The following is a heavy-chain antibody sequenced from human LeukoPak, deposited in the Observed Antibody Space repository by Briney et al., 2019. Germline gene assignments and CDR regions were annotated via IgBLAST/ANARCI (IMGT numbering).Heavy chain of an antibody. V-gene: IGHV4-39*01. CDR3: ARGLRNSSSWSPYYYYYYGMDV. J-gene: IGHJ6*02. D-gene: IGHD6-13*01. CDR2: IYYSGST. CDR1: GGSISSSSYY. Sequence: SETLSLTCTVSGGSISSSSYYWGWIRQPPGKGLEWIGSIYYSGSTYYNPSLKSRVTISVDTSKNQFSLKLSSVTAADTAVYYCARGLRNSSSWSPYYYYYYGMDVWGQGTTVTVSS.